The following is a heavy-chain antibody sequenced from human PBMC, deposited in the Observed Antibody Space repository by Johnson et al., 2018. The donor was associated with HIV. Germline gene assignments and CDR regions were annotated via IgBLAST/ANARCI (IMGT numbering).Heavy chain of an antibody. Sequence: VQLVESGGGLIQPGGSLRLSCSASGFTVSSNYMSWVRQAPGNGLEWVANIKQAGSEKYYVDSVKVRFTISRDNAKNSLYLQMNSLRAEDTAVYYCAKIRITMIVVVEGVDAFDIWGQGTMVTVSS. CDR1: GFTVSSNY. V-gene: IGHV3-7*01. CDR2: IKQAGSEK. CDR3: AKIRITMIVVVEGVDAFDI. D-gene: IGHD3-22*01. J-gene: IGHJ3*02.